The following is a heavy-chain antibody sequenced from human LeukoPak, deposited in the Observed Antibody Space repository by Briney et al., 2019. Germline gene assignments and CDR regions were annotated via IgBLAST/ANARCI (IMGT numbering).Heavy chain of an antibody. D-gene: IGHD6-13*01. J-gene: IGHJ4*02. CDR3: ARGFSSSRPHYFDY. Sequence: GGSLRLSCAASGFTFSSYSMNWVRQAPGKGLEWVSSISSSSSYIYYAGSVKGRFTISRDNAKNSLYLQMNSLRAEDTAVYYCARGFSSSRPHYFDYWGQGTLVTVSS. CDR1: GFTFSSYS. CDR2: ISSSSSYI. V-gene: IGHV3-21*01.